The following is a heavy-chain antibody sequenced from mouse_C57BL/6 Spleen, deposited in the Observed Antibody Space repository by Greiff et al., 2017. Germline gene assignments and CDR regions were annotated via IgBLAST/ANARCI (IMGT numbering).Heavy chain of an antibody. V-gene: IGHV3-6*01. CDR3: ASLYDGSYYAMDY. CDR1: GYSITSGYY. Sequence: ESGPGLVKPSQSLSLTCSVTGYSITSGYYWNWIRQFPGNKLEWMGYISYDGSNNYNPSLKNRISITRDTSKNQFFLKLNSVTTEDTATYYCASLYDGSYYAMDYWGQGTSVTVSS. CDR2: ISYDGSN. D-gene: IGHD2-3*01. J-gene: IGHJ4*01.